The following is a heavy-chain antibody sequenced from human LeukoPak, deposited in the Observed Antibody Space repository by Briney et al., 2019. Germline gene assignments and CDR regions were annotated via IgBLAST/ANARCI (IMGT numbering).Heavy chain of an antibody. J-gene: IGHJ4*02. D-gene: IGHD5-24*01. V-gene: IGHV3-30*18. CDR3: AKLQGDRYNRVVDY. CDR2: ISYDGSNK. CDR1: GFTFSSYG. Sequence: GGSLRLSCAASGFTFSSYGMHWVRQAPGKGLEWVAVISYDGSNKYYADSVKGRFTISRDNSKNTLYLQMNSLRAEDTAVYYCAKLQGDRYNRVVDYWGQGTLVTVSS.